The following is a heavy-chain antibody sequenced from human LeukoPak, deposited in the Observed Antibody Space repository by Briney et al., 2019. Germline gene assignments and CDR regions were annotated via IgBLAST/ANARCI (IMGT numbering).Heavy chain of an antibody. CDR2: INHSGST. Sequence: SEILSLTCAVYGGSFSGYYWSWIRQPPGKGLEWIGEINHSGSTNYNPSLKSRVTISVDTSKNQFSLKLSSVTAADTAVYYCARVARGGLDYWGQGTLVTVSS. CDR1: GGSFSGYY. CDR3: ARVARGGLDY. V-gene: IGHV4-34*01. J-gene: IGHJ4*02. D-gene: IGHD3-10*01.